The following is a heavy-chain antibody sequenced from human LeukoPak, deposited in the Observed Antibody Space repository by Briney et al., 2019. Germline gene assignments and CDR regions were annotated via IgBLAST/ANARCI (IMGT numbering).Heavy chain of an antibody. CDR1: GGSISSGDYY. V-gene: IGHV4-30-4*08. Sequence: SQTLSLTCTVSGGSISSGDYYWSWIRQPPGKGLEWIGYIYYSGSTYYNPSLKSRVTISVDTSKNQFSLKLSSVTAANTAVYYCARELYYDFWSGYYEGVMSWFDPWGQGTLVTVSS. CDR2: IYYSGST. J-gene: IGHJ5*02. D-gene: IGHD3-3*01. CDR3: ARELYYDFWSGYYEGVMSWFDP.